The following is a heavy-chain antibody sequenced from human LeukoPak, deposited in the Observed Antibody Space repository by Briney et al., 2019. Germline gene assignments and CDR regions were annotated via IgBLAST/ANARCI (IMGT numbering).Heavy chain of an antibody. CDR1: GFTFGDYA. J-gene: IGHJ3*02. Sequence: PGRSLRLSCTASGFTFGDYAMSWFRQAPGKGLEWVGFIRSKAYGGTTEYAASVKGRFTISRDDSKSIAYLQMNSLKTEDTAVYYCTTATMIVVVITDDAFDIWGQGTMVTVSS. V-gene: IGHV3-49*03. CDR3: TTATMIVVVITDDAFDI. D-gene: IGHD3-22*01. CDR2: IRSKAYGGTT.